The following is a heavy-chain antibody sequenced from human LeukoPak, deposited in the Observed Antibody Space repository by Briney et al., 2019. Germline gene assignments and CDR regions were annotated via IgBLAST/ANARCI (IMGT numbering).Heavy chain of an antibody. CDR2: ISYDGSNK. CDR1: GFTFSSYG. J-gene: IGHJ6*03. Sequence: GGSLRLSCAASGFTFSSYGMHWVRQAPGKGLEWVAVISYDGSNKYYADSVKGRFTISRDNSKDTLFLQVSSLRAEDSAVYYCAKSPNIGNYYYYMDVWGKGTMVTVSS. CDR3: AKSPNIGNYYYYMDV. D-gene: IGHD2/OR15-2a*01. V-gene: IGHV3-30*18.